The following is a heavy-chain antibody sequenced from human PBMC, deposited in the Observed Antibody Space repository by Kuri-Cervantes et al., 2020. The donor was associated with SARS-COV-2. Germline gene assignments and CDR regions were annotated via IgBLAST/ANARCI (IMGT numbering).Heavy chain of an antibody. CDR2: IIPIFGTA. J-gene: IGHJ2*01. Sequence: ASVKVSCKASGYTFTSYYMHWVRRAPGQGLEWMGRIIPIFGTANYAQKFQGRVTITRNTSISTAYMELSSLRSEDTAVYYCASAHTNDFWSGYSHWYFDLWGRGTLVTVSS. D-gene: IGHD3-3*01. CDR3: ASAHTNDFWSGYSHWYFDL. CDR1: GYTFTSYY. V-gene: IGHV1-46*01.